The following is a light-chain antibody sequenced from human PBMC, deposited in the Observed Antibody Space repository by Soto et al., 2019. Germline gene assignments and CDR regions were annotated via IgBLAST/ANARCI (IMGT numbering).Light chain of an antibody. Sequence: QSVLTQPASVSGSPGQSITISCTGTSTDVGGDNYVSWYQQYPGKAPKLIIYDVSSRPSGVSDRFSGSKSGNTASLTISGLQAEDEDEYYCNSCTSATTLRGVFGVGTKVTVL. V-gene: IGLV2-14*03. CDR3: NSCTSATTLRGV. J-gene: IGLJ1*01. CDR2: DVS. CDR1: STDVGGDNY.